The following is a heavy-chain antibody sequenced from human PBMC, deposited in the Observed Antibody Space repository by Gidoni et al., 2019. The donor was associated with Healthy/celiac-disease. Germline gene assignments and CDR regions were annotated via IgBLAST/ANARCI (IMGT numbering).Heavy chain of an antibody. CDR2: INHSGST. J-gene: IGHJ5*02. V-gene: IGHV4-34*01. CDR3: ARGRPLGGRWFDP. D-gene: IGHD3-10*01. CDR1: GGSFSGYY. Sequence: QVQLQQWGAGLLKPSETLSLTCAVYGGSFSGYYWSWIRQPPGKGLEWLGEINHSGSTNYNPSLKSRVTISVDTSKNQFSLKLSSVTAADTAVYYCARGRPLGGRWFDPWGQGTLVTVSS.